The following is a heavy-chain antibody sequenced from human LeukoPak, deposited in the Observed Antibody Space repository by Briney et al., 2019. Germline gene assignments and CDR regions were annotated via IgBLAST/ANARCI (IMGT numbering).Heavy chain of an antibody. Sequence: GGSLRLSCAASGFTFSSYSMNWVRQAPGKGLEWVSYISSSSSTIYYPDSVKGRFTISRDISKNTLYLQMNSLRAEDTAVYYCAKGPKQLLVRRSVWSYMDVWGKGTTVTIS. D-gene: IGHD5/OR15-5a*01. CDR3: AKGPKQLLVRRSVWSYMDV. V-gene: IGHV3-48*01. CDR1: GFTFSSYS. CDR2: ISSSSSTI. J-gene: IGHJ6*03.